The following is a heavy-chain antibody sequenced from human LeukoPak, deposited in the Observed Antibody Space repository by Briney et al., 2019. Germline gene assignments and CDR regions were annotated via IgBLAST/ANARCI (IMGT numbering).Heavy chain of an antibody. Sequence: GFLKPSWAASGIPGRCPFIRWVRPAPGEGLGWVSVIYSGGTTYYADSVKGRFTISRDNSKNTLYLQMHSLRAEDTAVYYCARDCSGGSCFFDYWGQGTLVTVSS. CDR2: IYSGGTT. V-gene: IGHV3-53*05. D-gene: IGHD2-15*01. CDR3: ARDCSGGSCFFDY. J-gene: IGHJ4*02. CDR1: GIPGRCPF.